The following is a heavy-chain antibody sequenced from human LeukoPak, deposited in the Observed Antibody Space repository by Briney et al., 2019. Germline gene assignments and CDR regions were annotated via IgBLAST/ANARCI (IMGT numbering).Heavy chain of an antibody. J-gene: IGHJ4*02. CDR1: GASVSSGSYY. CDR3: ASSRDGYNHGYFDY. CDR2: IFYSGST. V-gene: IGHV4-61*01. Sequence: SETLSLTCNVSGASVSSGSYYWSWIRQPPGEGLEWIGYIFYSGSTNYNPSLKSRVTISVDTSKNQFSLKLSSVTAADTAVYYCASSRDGYNHGYFDYWGQGTLVTVSS. D-gene: IGHD5-24*01.